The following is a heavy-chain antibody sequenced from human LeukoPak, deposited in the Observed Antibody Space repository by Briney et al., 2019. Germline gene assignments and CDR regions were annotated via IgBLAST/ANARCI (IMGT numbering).Heavy chain of an antibody. CDR3: ARSEVNSSGYWVILY. D-gene: IGHD3-22*01. V-gene: IGHV4-34*01. CDR2: ISDRRGA. Sequence: SETLSLTCAVDGVSLSGFHWSWIRQSAWKRLEWIGEISDRRGADYNPSLETRVDISVDMSKNQFSLKMNSVTAADTAVYYCARSEVNSSGYWVILYWGQGTLVTVSS. CDR1: GVSLSGFH. J-gene: IGHJ4*02.